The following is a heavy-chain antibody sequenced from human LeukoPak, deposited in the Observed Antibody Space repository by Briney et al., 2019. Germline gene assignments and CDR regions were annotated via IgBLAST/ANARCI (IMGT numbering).Heavy chain of an antibody. D-gene: IGHD3/OR15-3a*01. J-gene: IGHJ3*02. CDR3: TKDTSRTGWRRGAFDI. CDR1: GFTFDDYA. CDR2: IRWNGSDI. Sequence: GGSLRLSCAASGFTFDDYAMHWVRQAPGKGLEWVSGIRWNGSDIGYADSVKGRFTISRDDAKNSLYLQINSLRTEDTAFYYCTKDTSRTGWRRGAFDIWGQGTMVTVSS. V-gene: IGHV3-9*01.